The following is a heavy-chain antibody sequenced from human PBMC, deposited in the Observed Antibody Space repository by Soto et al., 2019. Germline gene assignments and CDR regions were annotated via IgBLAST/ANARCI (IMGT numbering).Heavy chain of an antibody. D-gene: IGHD7-27*01. Sequence: ASETLSLTCAVYGGSFSGYYWSWIRQPPGKGLEWIGEINHSGSTNYNPSLKSRVTISVDTSKNQFSLKLSSVTAADTAVYYCARGRIDPHWGSPVRYYYYMDVWGKGTTVTVSS. CDR1: GGSFSGYY. CDR2: INHSGST. CDR3: ARGRIDPHWGSPVRYYYYMDV. J-gene: IGHJ6*03. V-gene: IGHV4-34*01.